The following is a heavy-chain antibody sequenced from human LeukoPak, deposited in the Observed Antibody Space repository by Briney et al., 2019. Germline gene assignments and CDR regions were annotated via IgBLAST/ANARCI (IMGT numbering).Heavy chain of an antibody. J-gene: IGHJ6*02. CDR3: ARAWGSSWYSYYYGMDV. CDR2: IYSGGST. D-gene: IGHD6-13*01. V-gene: IGHV3-66*01. CDR1: GFTVSSNY. Sequence: GGSLRLSCAASGFTVSSNYMSWVRQAPGKGLGWVSVIYSGGSTYYADSVKGRFTISRDNSKNTLYLQMNSLRAEDTAVYYCARAWGSSWYSYYYGMDVWGQGTTVTVSS.